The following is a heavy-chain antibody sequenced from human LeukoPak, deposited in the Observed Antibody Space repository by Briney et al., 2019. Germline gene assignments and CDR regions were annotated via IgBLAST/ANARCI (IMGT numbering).Heavy chain of an antibody. Sequence: GGSLRLSCAASGFTFSSYGMHWVRQAPGKGLEWVAVISYDGSNRYYADSVKGRFTISRDNSKYTLYLQMNSLRAEDTAVYYCARDRSILAAAGRYFDYWGQGTLVTVSS. CDR2: ISYDGSNR. CDR3: ARDRSILAAAGRYFDY. D-gene: IGHD6-13*01. V-gene: IGHV3-30*03. J-gene: IGHJ4*02. CDR1: GFTFSSYG.